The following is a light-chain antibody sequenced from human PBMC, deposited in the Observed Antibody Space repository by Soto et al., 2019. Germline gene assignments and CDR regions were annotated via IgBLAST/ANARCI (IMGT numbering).Light chain of an antibody. V-gene: IGKV1-8*01. J-gene: IGKJ3*01. CDR3: QQYYSYPVFT. CDR1: QGISSY. CDR2: AAA. Sequence: AIRMTQSPSSLSASTGDRVTITCRASQGISSYLAWYQQKPGKAPKLLIYAAATLQSGVPSRFSGSGSGTDFTLTISCLQAEDFATYYCQQYYSYPVFTFGPGTKLDIK.